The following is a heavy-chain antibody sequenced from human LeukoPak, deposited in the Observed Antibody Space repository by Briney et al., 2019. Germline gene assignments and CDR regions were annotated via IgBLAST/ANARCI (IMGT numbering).Heavy chain of an antibody. D-gene: IGHD5-24*01. Sequence: TGGSLRLSCAASGFTVSSNYMSWVRQAPGKGLEWVSVIYSGGSTYYADSVKGRFTISRDNSKNTLYLQMNSLRAEDTAVYYCARLRWLQFHYWGQGTLVTVSS. CDR3: ARLRWLQFHY. J-gene: IGHJ4*02. CDR1: GFTVSSNY. CDR2: IYSGGST. V-gene: IGHV3-53*01.